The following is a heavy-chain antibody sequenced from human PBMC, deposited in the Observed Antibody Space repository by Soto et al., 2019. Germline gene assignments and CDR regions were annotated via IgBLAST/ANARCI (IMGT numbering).Heavy chain of an antibody. CDR2: IYYSGST. CDR3: ARRDYSSGWTGRDDAFDI. V-gene: IGHV4-39*01. J-gene: IGHJ3*02. D-gene: IGHD6-19*01. Sequence: PSETLSLTCTVSGGSISSSSYYWGWIRQPPGKGLEWIGSIYYSGSTYYNPSLKSRVTISVDTSKNQFSLKLSSVTAADTAVYYCARRDYSSGWTGRDDAFDIWGQGTMVTVSS. CDR1: GGSISSSSYY.